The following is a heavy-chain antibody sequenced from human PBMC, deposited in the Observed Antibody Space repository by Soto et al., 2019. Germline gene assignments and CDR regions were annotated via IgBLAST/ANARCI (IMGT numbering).Heavy chain of an antibody. CDR1: GFTFSSYG. Sequence: QVQLVESGGGVVQPGRSLRLSCAASGFTFSSYGMHWVRQAPGKGLEWMAVISYDGSNKYYADSVKGRFTISRDNSKNTLYLQMNSLRAEDTAVYYCAKDQVFLQWLAGRAGAFDYWGQGTLVTVSS. J-gene: IGHJ4*02. CDR3: AKDQVFLQWLAGRAGAFDY. V-gene: IGHV3-30*18. CDR2: ISYDGSNK. D-gene: IGHD6-19*01.